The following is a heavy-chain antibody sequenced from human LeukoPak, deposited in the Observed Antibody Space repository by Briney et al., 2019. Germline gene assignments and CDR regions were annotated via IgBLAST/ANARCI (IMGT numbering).Heavy chain of an antibody. V-gene: IGHV3-23*01. D-gene: IGHD6-6*01. CDR3: AKDTENSPDY. CDR1: GFTFSSYA. J-gene: IGHJ4*02. Sequence: GGSLRLSCAASGFTFSSYAMSWVRQAPGKGLEWVSAISGSGGSRYYADYVKGRFTISRDNSKNTLYLPMTSLTADDAAVYSCAKDTENSPDYWGQGTLVTVSS. CDR2: ISGSGGSR.